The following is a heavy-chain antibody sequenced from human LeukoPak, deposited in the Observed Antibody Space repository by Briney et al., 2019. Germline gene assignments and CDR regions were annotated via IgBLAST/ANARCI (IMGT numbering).Heavy chain of an antibody. V-gene: IGHV3-23*01. J-gene: IGHJ4*02. CDR2: ISGNGGST. CDR1: GFTFSSYA. CDR3: AKAGDIVVVVAATTRPPFDY. Sequence: PGGSLRLSCAASGFTFSSYAMSWVRQAPGKGLEWVSAISGNGGSTYYADSVKGRFTISRDNSKNTLYLQMNSLRAEDTAVYYCAKAGDIVVVVAATTRPPFDYWGQGALVTVSS. D-gene: IGHD2-15*01.